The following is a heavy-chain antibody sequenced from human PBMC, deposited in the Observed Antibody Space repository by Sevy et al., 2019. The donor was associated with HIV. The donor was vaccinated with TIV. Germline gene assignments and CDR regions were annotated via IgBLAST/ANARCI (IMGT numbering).Heavy chain of an antibody. CDR1: GFAFSDYA. V-gene: IGHV3-30-3*01. CDR3: AKAHADCSGGTCYTAHYYYDMDV. CDR2: ISYAGVYE. J-gene: IGHJ6*02. Sequence: GGSLRLSCAASGFAFSDYAMHWVRQAPGKGLEWVAAISYAGVYEYFADSVKGRFTVSKDNSKNTLYLEMNSLRAEDTAVYYCAKAHADCSGGTCYTAHYYYDMDVWGRGATVTVSS. D-gene: IGHD2-15*01.